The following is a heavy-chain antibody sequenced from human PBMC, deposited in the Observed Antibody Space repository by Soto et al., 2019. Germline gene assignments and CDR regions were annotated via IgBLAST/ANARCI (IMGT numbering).Heavy chain of an antibody. J-gene: IGHJ6*02. CDR1: GFTFSSYG. CDR3: ASEGIAAAGSFYYFGMDV. D-gene: IGHD6-13*01. Sequence: QVRLVESGGGVVQPGRSLRLSCAASGFTFSSYGMHWVRQAPGKGLEWMAVISYDGSNKYYVDSVKGRFTISRDNSKNTLYLQMNSLRADDTAVYYCASEGIAAAGSFYYFGMDVWGPRTMVTVSS. V-gene: IGHV3-30*03. CDR2: ISYDGSNK.